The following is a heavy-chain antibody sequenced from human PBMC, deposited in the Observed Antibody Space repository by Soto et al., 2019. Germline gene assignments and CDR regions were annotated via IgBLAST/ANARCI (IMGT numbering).Heavy chain of an antibody. CDR2: IYYSGST. V-gene: IGHV4-59*01. CDR1: GGSFSGYY. Sequence: SETLSLTCAVYGGSFSGYYWSWIRQPPGKGLEWIGYIYYSGSTNYNPSLKSRVTISVDTSKNQFSLKLSSVTAADTAVYYCARDVPDCSGGSCYSPGINDYWGQGTLVTVSS. CDR3: ARDVPDCSGGSCYSPGINDY. J-gene: IGHJ4*02. D-gene: IGHD2-15*01.